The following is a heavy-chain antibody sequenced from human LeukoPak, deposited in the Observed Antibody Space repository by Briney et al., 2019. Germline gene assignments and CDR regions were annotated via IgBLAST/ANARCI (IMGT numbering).Heavy chain of an antibody. J-gene: IGHJ4*02. CDR2: ISTYNGNT. Sequence: GASVKVSCEGSGYTFSSYGISWVRQAPGQGLEWMGWISTYNGNTNYAQKLQGRVTMTTDTSTSTAYMELRSLRSDDTAVYYCARVDEDGFDYWGQGTLVTVSS. V-gene: IGHV1-18*01. CDR3: ARVDEDGFDY. CDR1: GYTFSSYG.